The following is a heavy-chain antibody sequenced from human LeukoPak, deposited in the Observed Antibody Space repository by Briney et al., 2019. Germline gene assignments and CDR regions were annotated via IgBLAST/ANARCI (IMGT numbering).Heavy chain of an antibody. CDR1: GYTFTSYD. Sequence: ASVKVSCKASGYTFTSYDINWVRQATGQGLEWMGWMNPNSGNTGYAQKFQGRVTMTRNTSISTAYMELSSLRSEDTAVYYCARKSGSYFPLNDNWFDPWGQGTLVTVSS. D-gene: IGHD1-26*01. J-gene: IGHJ5*02. V-gene: IGHV1-8*01. CDR2: MNPNSGNT. CDR3: ARKSGSYFPLNDNWFDP.